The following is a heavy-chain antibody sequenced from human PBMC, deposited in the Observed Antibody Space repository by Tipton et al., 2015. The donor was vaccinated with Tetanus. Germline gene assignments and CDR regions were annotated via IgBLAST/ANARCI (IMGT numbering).Heavy chain of an antibody. J-gene: IGHJ5*02. CDR3: ARASVTILRGVMIRGTGWFDP. D-gene: IGHD3-10*01. V-gene: IGHV4-31*03. Sequence: TLSLTCTVSGDSVRSSRYYWGWVRQPPGKGLEWIGYIHYSGNTFYKPSLKSRVTISVDTSKKQFSLKMTSVTAADTAVYFCARASVTILRGVMIRGTGWFDPWGQGTLVTVSS. CDR1: GDSVRSSRYY. CDR2: IHYSGNT.